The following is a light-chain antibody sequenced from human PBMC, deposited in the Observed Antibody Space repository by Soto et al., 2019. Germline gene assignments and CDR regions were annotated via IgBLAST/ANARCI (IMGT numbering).Light chain of an antibody. J-gene: IGKJ1*01. CDR2: GAS. V-gene: IGKV3D-15*01. CDR3: QQHSNWPWT. CDR1: QSVSSN. Sequence: EIVITQSPSTLSVSHGERATLSCRASQSVSSNLAWYQQKPGQAPRLLIFGASTRATGIPARFSGSGSGADFTLTIGSLEPEDFAVYYCQQHSNWPWTFGQGTKVDIK.